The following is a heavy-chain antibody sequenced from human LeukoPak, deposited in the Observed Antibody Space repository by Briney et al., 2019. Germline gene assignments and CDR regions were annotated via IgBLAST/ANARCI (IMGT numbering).Heavy chain of an antibody. Sequence: SETLSLTCTVSGGSISSYYWSWIRQPAGKGLEWIGRIYTSGSTNQNPSLKSRVTMSVDTSKNQFSLKLSSVTAADTAVYYCARDGRHDILTGTPRYYYYYYMDVWGKGTTVTVSS. J-gene: IGHJ6*03. D-gene: IGHD3-9*01. CDR2: IYTSGST. V-gene: IGHV4-4*07. CDR3: ARDGRHDILTGTPRYYYYYYMDV. CDR1: GGSISSYY.